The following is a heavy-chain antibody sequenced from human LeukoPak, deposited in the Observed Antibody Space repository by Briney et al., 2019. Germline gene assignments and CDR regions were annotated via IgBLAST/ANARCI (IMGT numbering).Heavy chain of an antibody. CDR2: ISSSGSTI. CDR3: ARVLWAPYYYYGMDV. V-gene: IGHV3-48*03. CDR1: GFTFSSYE. Sequence: GGSLRLSCAASGFTFSSYEMNWVRQAPGKGLEWVSYISSSGSTIYYADSVKGRFTISRGNAKNSLYLQMNSLRAEDTAVYYCARVLWAPYYYYGMDVWGQGTTVTVSS. J-gene: IGHJ6*02. D-gene: IGHD3-10*01.